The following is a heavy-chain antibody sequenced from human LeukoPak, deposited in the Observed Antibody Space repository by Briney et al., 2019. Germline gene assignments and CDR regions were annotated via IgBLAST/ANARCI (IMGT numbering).Heavy chain of an antibody. CDR3: TRDRSRAEDD. J-gene: IGHJ4*02. Sequence: GGSLRLSCAASGFTFSGHCMSWVREAPGKGLEWVANINQGGSDKYYVDSVKGRVTISRDNAKNLLYLQMNSLRGEDTAVYYCTRDRSRAEDDWGQGTLVTVSS. D-gene: IGHD1-14*01. CDR2: INQGGSDK. V-gene: IGHV3-7*01. CDR1: GFTFSGHC.